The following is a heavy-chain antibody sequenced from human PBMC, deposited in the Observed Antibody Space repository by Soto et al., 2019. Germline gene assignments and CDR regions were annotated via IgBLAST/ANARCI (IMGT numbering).Heavy chain of an antibody. D-gene: IGHD3-10*01. CDR2: INPSGST. Sequence: QGQLQQWGAGLLKPSETLSLTCAVYIGSFSDYCWSWVRQPPGKGLEYIGEINPSGSTTYNPSLRSRVTMSVDTSKNQFSLKLTSVTAADTAVYYCARVGRTRGSVGNHINYYCYYYMDVWGKGTTVTVSS. CDR3: ARVGRTRGSVGNHINYYCYYYMDV. J-gene: IGHJ6*03. V-gene: IGHV4-34*01. CDR1: IGSFSDYC.